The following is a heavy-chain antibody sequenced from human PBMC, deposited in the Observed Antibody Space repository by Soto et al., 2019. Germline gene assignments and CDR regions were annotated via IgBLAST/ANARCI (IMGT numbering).Heavy chain of an antibody. D-gene: IGHD3-10*01. CDR1: GYTFTSYA. V-gene: IGHV1-3*01. J-gene: IGHJ6*02. CDR2: INAGNGNT. Sequence: ASVKVSCKASGYTFTSYAMHWVRQAPGQRLEWMGWINAGNGNTKYSQKFQGRVTTTRDTSASTAYMELSSLRSEDTAVYYCATSEQDYGSGSPLYGMDVWAQGTTVTVSS. CDR3: ATSEQDYGSGSPLYGMDV.